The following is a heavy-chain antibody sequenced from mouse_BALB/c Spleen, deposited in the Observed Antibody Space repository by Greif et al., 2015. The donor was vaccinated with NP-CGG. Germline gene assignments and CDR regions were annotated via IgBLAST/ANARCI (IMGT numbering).Heavy chain of an antibody. Sequence: EVQRVESGGGLVQPGGSLRLSCATSGFTFTDYYMSWVRQPPGKALEWLGFIRNKANGYTTEYSASVKGRFTISRDNSQSILYLQVNTLRAEDSATYYCARENYYFDYWGQGTTLTVSS. CDR3: ARENYYFDY. CDR2: IRNKANGYTT. CDR1: GFTFTDYY. V-gene: IGHV7-3*02. J-gene: IGHJ2*01.